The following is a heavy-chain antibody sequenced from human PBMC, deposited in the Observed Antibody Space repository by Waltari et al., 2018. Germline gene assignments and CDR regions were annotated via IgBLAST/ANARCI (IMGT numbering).Heavy chain of an antibody. CDR3: ARGFTLILGP. J-gene: IGHJ5*02. D-gene: IGHD3-16*01. CDR1: GFDVNRNY. V-gene: IGHV3-53*04. CDR2: VYSDCRT. Sequence: EMQLVESEGGLVQPGGSLTLSCTASGFDVNRNYMSWVRQAPGKGPEWVSVVYSDCRTFYADSVKGRFTISRHDSKNTLYLQLNSLTPDDTAVYYCARGFTLILGPWGQGALVTVSS.